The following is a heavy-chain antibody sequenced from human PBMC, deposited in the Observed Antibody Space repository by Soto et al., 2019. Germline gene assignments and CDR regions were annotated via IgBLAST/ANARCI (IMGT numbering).Heavy chain of an antibody. V-gene: IGHV4-34*01. D-gene: IGHD1-26*01. Sequence: SETLSLTCAVYGRSFSGYYWSWIRQPPGKGLEWIGEINHSGSTNYNPSLKSRVTISVDTSKNQFSLKLSSVTAADTAVYYCARPVGNYYFDYWGQGTLVTVSS. CDR2: INHSGST. CDR3: ARPVGNYYFDY. J-gene: IGHJ4*02. CDR1: GRSFSGYY.